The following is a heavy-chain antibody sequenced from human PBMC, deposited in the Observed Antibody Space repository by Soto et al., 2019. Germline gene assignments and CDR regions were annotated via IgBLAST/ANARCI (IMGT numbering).Heavy chain of an antibody. CDR2: ITSSGGST. D-gene: IGHD1-20*01. CDR1: GFTFSSYG. J-gene: IGHJ4*02. V-gene: IGHV3-23*01. CDR3: AKVGITGTKYFEY. Sequence: EVQLLESGGGLVQPGGSLRLSCAASGFTFSSYGMSWVRQAPGKGLEWVSSITSSGGSTYYADSVKGRFTISRDNSKNTLYLQMNSLRVEDTAVYYCAKVGITGTKYFEYWGQGTLVTVSS.